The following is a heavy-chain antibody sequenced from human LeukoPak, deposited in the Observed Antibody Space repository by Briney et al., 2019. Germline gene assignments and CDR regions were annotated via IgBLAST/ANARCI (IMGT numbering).Heavy chain of an antibody. CDR3: AREVVDYDILTGYPRGYGMDV. CDR2: IYYSGST. Sequence: SETLSLTCTVSGGSISSYYWSWIRQPPGKGLEWIGYIYYSGSTNYNPSLKSRVTMSVDTSKNQFSLKLSSVTAADTAVYYCAREVVDYDILTGYPRGYGMDVWGQGTTVTVSS. CDR1: GGSISSYY. V-gene: IGHV4-59*01. J-gene: IGHJ6*02. D-gene: IGHD3-9*01.